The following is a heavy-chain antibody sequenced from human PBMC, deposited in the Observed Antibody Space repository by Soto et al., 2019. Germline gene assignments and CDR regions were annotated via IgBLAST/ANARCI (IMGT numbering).Heavy chain of an antibody. Sequence: SETLSLTCTVSGGSISSYYWSWIRQPPGKGLEWIGYIYYSGSTNYNPSLKSRVTISVDTSKNQFSLKLSSVTAADTAVYYCARLTYYDILTGYYVDYWGQGTLVTVSS. CDR3: ARLTYYDILTGYYVDY. J-gene: IGHJ4*02. CDR2: IYYSGST. V-gene: IGHV4-59*08. D-gene: IGHD3-9*01. CDR1: GGSISSYY.